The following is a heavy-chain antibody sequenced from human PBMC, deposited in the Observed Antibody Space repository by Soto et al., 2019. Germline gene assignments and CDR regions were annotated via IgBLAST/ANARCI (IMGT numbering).Heavy chain of an antibody. D-gene: IGHD6-19*01. J-gene: IGHJ6*02. V-gene: IGHV3-53*01. CDR3: ARAVAGTPDVFDYYGMDV. CDR2: IYSGGST. CDR1: GFTVSSNY. Sequence: SLRLSCAASGFTVSSNYMSWVRQAPGKGLEWVSVIYSGGSTYYADSVKGRFTISRDNSKNTLYLQMNSLRAEDTAVYYCARAVAGTPDVFDYYGMDVWGQGTTVTVSS.